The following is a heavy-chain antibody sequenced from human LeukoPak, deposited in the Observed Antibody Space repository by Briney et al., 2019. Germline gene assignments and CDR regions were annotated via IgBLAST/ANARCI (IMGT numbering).Heavy chain of an antibody. CDR2: ISSSGSTI. Sequence: GGSLRLSCAASGFTFSSYEMNWVRQAPGKGLEWVSYISSSGSTIYYADSVKGRFTISRDNAKNSLYPQMNSLRAEDTAVYYCASRLGYYFDYWGQGTLVTVSS. D-gene: IGHD3-16*01. CDR1: GFTFSSYE. J-gene: IGHJ4*02. CDR3: ASRLGYYFDY. V-gene: IGHV3-48*03.